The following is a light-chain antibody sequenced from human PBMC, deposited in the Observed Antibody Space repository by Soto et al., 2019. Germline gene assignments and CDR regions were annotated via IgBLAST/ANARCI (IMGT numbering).Light chain of an antibody. Sequence: DIQMTQSPTALSASVGDRVTITCRASESVHKWLAWYQQKAGKAPKVLIYDASTLETGVPSRFSGSGSGTEFALTLSSLQPNDAATYFCHQYHGSSLTLAQGTK. CDR3: HQYHGSSLT. J-gene: IGKJ1*01. CDR1: ESVHKW. CDR2: DAS. V-gene: IGKV1-5*01.